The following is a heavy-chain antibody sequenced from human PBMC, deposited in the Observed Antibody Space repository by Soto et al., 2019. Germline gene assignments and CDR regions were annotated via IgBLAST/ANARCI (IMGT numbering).Heavy chain of an antibody. CDR3: ARGRGYCSSTSCYFDY. D-gene: IGHD2-2*01. CDR2: INHSGST. V-gene: IGHV4-34*01. J-gene: IGHJ4*02. CDR1: GGSFSGYY. Sequence: SETLSLTCAVYGGSFSGYYWSWIRQPPGKGLEWIGEINHSGSTNYNPSLKSRVTISVDTSKNQFSLKLSSVTAADTAVYYCARGRGYCSSTSCYFDYWGQGTLDTVSS.